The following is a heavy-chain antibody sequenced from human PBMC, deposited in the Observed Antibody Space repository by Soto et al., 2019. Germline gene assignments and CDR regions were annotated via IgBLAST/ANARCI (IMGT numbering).Heavy chain of an antibody. Sequence: QVQLVQSGAEVKKPGSSLKVSCKASGGTFTNYAFSWVRQAPGQGLEWMGGIIPVFGTPDYAQKFQGRVTITADESTRTASIELRSLRSDDTAVYYCARERSVGYCITTTCPNPFYYYAMDFWGQGTTVNVSS. D-gene: IGHD2-2*01. J-gene: IGHJ6*02. CDR3: ARERSVGYCITTTCPNPFYYYAMDF. V-gene: IGHV1-69*12. CDR2: IIPVFGTP. CDR1: GGTFTNYA.